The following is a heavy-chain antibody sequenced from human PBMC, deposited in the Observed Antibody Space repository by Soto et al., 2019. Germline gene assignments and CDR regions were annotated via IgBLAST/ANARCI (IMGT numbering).Heavy chain of an antibody. Sequence: QVQLVESGGGVVQPGRSLTVSCAASGFTFSNYGMHWVRQPPGKGLEWVAVISYDGNDRHYTDSVKGRFTISRDNSKKTLYLQMNSLRAEDTAVYYCAQNVDGSPCEYWGPGTRVTCSS. CDR1: GFTFSNYG. V-gene: IGHV3-30*03. CDR2: ISYDGNDR. J-gene: IGHJ4*02. CDR3: AQNVDGSPCEY.